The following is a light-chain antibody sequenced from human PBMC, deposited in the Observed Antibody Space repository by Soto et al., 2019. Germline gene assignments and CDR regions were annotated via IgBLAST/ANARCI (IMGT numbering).Light chain of an antibody. CDR3: QQYNDWLYT. J-gene: IGKJ2*01. CDR2: GAS. Sequence: EIVMTQSPAILSVSPGERATLSCRASQSVSRNLAWYQQRPGQAPRLLINGASTRATGIPARFSGGGSGTEFTLTISSLQSEDFAVYYCQQYNDWLYTFGQGTKLEIK. CDR1: QSVSRN. V-gene: IGKV3-15*01.